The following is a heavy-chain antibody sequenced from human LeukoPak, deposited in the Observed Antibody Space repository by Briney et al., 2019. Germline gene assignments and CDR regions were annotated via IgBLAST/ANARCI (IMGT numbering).Heavy chain of an antibody. V-gene: IGHV4-4*07. J-gene: IGHJ4*02. CDR2: IYSSGST. CDR1: SDSITTYY. D-gene: IGHD3-22*01. Sequence: SETLSLTCTVSSDSITTYYWSWIRQPAGKGLEWVGRIYSSGSTNYNPSLKSRVTMSVDTSKSQLSLKLSSVTAAGTAVYYCARDRNYFHSSGWTPFDYWGQGTLVTVSS. CDR3: ARDRNYFHSSGWTPFDY.